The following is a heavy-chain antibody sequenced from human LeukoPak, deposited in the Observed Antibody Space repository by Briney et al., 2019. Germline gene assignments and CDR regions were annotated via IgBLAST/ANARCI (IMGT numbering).Heavy chain of an antibody. V-gene: IGHV3-30-3*01. Sequence: GRSLRLSCAASGFTFSSYAMHWVRQAPGKGLDWVAVISYDGSNKYYADSVKGRFTISRDNSKNTLYLQMNSLRAEDTAVYYCARLDIVLIGGLDPWGQGTLVTVSS. D-gene: IGHD2-8*01. CDR3: ARLDIVLIGGLDP. CDR2: ISYDGSNK. J-gene: IGHJ5*02. CDR1: GFTFSSYA.